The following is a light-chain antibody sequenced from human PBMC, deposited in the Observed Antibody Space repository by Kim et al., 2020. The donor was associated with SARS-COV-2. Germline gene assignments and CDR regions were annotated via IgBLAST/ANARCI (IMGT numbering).Light chain of an antibody. Sequence: DIQMTQSPSSLSASVGDRVTITCQASQDISNYLNWYQQKPGKAPKLLIYDASNLETGVPSRFSGSGSGTDFTFTISSLQPEDIATYYCQQYDNLLTFGRGTKVDI. V-gene: IGKV1-33*01. CDR3: QQYDNLLT. CDR1: QDISNY. J-gene: IGKJ4*01. CDR2: DAS.